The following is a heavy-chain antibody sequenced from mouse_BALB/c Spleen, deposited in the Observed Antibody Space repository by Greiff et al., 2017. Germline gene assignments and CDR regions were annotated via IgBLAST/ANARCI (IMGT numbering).Heavy chain of an antibody. J-gene: IGHJ3*01. CDR2: IWTGGGT. CDR1: GFSLTSYD. CDR3: VRDTGGALY. Sequence: QVQLKQSGPGLVAPSQSLSITCTVSGFSLTSYDISWIRQPPGKGLEWLGVIWTGGGTNYNSAFMSRLSISKDNSKSQVFLKMNSLQTDDTAIYYCVRDTGGALYWGQGTLVTVSA. V-gene: IGHV2-9-2*01.